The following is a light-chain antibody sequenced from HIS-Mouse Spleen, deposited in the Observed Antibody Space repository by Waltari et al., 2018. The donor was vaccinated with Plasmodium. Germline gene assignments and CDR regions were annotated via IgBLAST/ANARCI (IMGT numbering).Light chain of an antibody. CDR2: QAC. J-gene: IGKJ1*01. V-gene: IGKV1-5*03. Sequence: DIQMTQSPSTLSASVGDRVTITCRASQSISSRLAWYQQKPGKAPKLLIYQACSLESGVPSRFSGSGSGTEVTLTISSLQPDDFATYYCQQYNSYSWTFGQGTKVEIK. CDR1: QSISSR. CDR3: QQYNSYSWT.